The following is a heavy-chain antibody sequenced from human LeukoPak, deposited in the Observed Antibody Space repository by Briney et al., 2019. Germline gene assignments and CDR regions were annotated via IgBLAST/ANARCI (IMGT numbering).Heavy chain of an antibody. CDR2: IYYSGST. CDR1: GGSISSYY. CDR3: AREIPCGGDCYYDAFDI. J-gene: IGHJ3*02. V-gene: IGHV4-59*01. D-gene: IGHD2-21*02. Sequence: SETLSLTCTVSGGSISSYYWSWIRQPPGKGLEWIGYIYYSGSTNYNPSLKSRVTISVDASKNQFSLKLSSVTAADTAVYYCAREIPCGGDCYYDAFDIWGQGTMVTVSS.